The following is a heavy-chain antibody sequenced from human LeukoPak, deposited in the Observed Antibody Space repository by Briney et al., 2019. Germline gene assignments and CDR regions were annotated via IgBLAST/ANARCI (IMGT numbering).Heavy chain of an antibody. Sequence: SGGSLRLSCVASGFTFSSNSMNWVRQAPGKGLEWVSSISSTSDYIYYADSVKGRFTISRDNAKNPLYLQMSSLRGEDTAVYYCAKGGGPYSGTFSDCWGQGTLVTVSS. V-gene: IGHV3-21*01. D-gene: IGHD1-26*01. CDR3: AKGGGPYSGTFSDC. CDR2: ISSTSDYI. CDR1: GFTFSSNS. J-gene: IGHJ4*02.